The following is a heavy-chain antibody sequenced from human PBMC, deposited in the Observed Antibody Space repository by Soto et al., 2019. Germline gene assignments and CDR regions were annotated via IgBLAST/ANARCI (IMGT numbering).Heavy chain of an antibody. CDR2: IYYSGST. D-gene: IGHD2-21*02. Sequence: QVQLQESGPGLVKPSQTLSLTCTVSGGSISSGGYYWSWIRQHPGKGLEWIGYIYYSGSTYYNPSLKSRVTISVDTSKHQFSLKLSSVTAADTAVYYCARLNLEPCGGDCLNYYYGMDVWGQGTTVTVSS. J-gene: IGHJ6*02. CDR3: ARLNLEPCGGDCLNYYYGMDV. V-gene: IGHV4-31*03. CDR1: GGSISSGGYY.